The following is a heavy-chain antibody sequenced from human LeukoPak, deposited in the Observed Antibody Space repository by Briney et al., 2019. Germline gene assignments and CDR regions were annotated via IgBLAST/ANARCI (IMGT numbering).Heavy chain of an antibody. CDR2: INPTDGAT. CDR3: ARDGVTMANGWFDP. V-gene: IGHV1-46*01. D-gene: IGHD3-10*01. J-gene: IGHJ5*02. CDR1: GYTFTMYY. Sequence: ASVKVSCKASGYTFTMYYIHWVRQAPGQGLEWMGVINPTDGATTYAQRFQGRVTMTRDMSTTTVSMDLRSLRSEDTAVYFCARDGVTMANGWFDPWGQGTLVTVSS.